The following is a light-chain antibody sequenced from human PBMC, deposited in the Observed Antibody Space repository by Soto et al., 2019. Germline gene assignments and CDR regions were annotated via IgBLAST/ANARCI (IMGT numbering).Light chain of an antibody. V-gene: IGKV3-11*01. CDR1: QSVRRY. CDR3: QQRSNWPLIT. Sequence: EIVLTQSPATLSLSPGERATLSCRASQSVRRYLAWYQQKPGQAPRLLIYDASNRATGIPARFSGSGSGTDFTLTISSLEPEDFAVFYCQQRSNWPLITFGQGTRLDI. J-gene: IGKJ5*01. CDR2: DAS.